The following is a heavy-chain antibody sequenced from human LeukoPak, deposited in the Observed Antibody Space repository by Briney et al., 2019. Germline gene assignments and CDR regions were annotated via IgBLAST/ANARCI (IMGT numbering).Heavy chain of an antibody. CDR1: GFTFGSYW. Sequence: GGSLRLSCAASGFTFGSYWMHWVRQAPGKGLVWVSRINTDGDDTIYADSVKGRFTISRDNAKNTLFLQMNSLRAEDTAVYYCARDEKIVGASGQDYWGQGTLVTVSS. CDR3: ARDEKIVGASGQDY. V-gene: IGHV3-74*01. J-gene: IGHJ4*02. CDR2: INTDGDDT. D-gene: IGHD1-26*01.